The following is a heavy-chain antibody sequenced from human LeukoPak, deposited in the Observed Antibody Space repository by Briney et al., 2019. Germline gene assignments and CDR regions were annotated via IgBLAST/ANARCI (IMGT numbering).Heavy chain of an antibody. Sequence: PSETLSLTCSVSGYSISSGFYWDWIRQPPGKGLEWIGSFHHSGSTPYNPCLNSRVSISVDTSKNQLSLKLSPVTAADTAVYYCARREGYNFDYWGQGTLVTVSS. CDR1: GYSISSGFY. V-gene: IGHV4-38-2*02. CDR3: ARREGYNFDY. J-gene: IGHJ4*02. CDR2: FHHSGST. D-gene: IGHD5-24*01.